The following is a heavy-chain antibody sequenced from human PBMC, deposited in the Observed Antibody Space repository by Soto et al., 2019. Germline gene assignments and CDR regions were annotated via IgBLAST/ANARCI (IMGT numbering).Heavy chain of an antibody. J-gene: IGHJ6*02. V-gene: IGHV5-10-1*01. CDR1: GYRFTSFW. CDR3: ARNLKSAYVGEDYGMDL. Sequence: PGESLNISCKGSGYRFTSFWITWVRQEPGRRLEWMGRIDPSDSYTSYSPSFQGHVTMSADKSSNTAFLHWSSLKASDRANYYCARNLKSAYVGEDYGMDLWGQGTGVTVSS. CDR2: IDPSDSYT. D-gene: IGHD3-16*01.